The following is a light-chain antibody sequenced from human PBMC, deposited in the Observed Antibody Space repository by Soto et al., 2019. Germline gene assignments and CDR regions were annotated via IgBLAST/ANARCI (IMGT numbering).Light chain of an antibody. CDR2: DVT. CDR1: SSDVGAYNY. V-gene: IGLV2-11*01. J-gene: IGLJ2*01. Sequence: QSALTQPRSVSGSPGQSVTISCTGTSSDVGAYNYVSWYQQHPGRAPKLMIYDVTKRPSGVPDRFSGSKSGNTASLTISGLQAEDEADYDCCSFAGSNILIFGGGTKVTVL. CDR3: CSFAGSNILI.